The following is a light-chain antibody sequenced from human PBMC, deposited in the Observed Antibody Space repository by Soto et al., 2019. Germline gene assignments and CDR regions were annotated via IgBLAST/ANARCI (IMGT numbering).Light chain of an antibody. V-gene: IGKV3-11*01. CDR1: QTVSSS. CDR2: EAS. CDR3: QQHINWPLT. J-gene: IGKJ4*01. Sequence: EIVLTQSPATLSLSPGERATLSCRASQTVSSSLAWYQQKPGQAPMLLIYEASNRATGIPARFSGSGSGADFTLTISSLEPEDFALYYCQQHINWPLTFGGGTKVDIK.